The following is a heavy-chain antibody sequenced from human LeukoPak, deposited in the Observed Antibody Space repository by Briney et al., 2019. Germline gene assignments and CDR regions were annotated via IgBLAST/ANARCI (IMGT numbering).Heavy chain of an antibody. Sequence: GGSLRLSCAVSGFTFSGFWMSWPRQAPGKGLEWVASINSDGSKGYYADVVKGRFTISRDNAKNSLYLQINSLRAEDTAVYYCARSSYSSSSSVWGQGTMVTVSS. CDR2: INSDGSKG. V-gene: IGHV3-7*03. CDR1: GFTFSGFW. J-gene: IGHJ3*01. CDR3: ARSSYSSSSSV. D-gene: IGHD6-6*01.